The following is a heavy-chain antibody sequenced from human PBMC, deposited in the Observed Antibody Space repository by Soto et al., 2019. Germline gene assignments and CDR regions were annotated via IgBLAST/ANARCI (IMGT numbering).Heavy chain of an antibody. CDR3: ARGRGDFGDYGPFDY. D-gene: IGHD4-17*01. J-gene: IGHJ4*02. Sequence: QVQLQQWGAGLLKPSETLSLTCTVYGGSFSGYYWSWIRQPPGKGLEWIGEIYHSRSTNYSPSLKRRVTISVDTSKNKFSLKLSSVTAADTAVYYCARGRGDFGDYGPFDYWGRGTLVTVSS. V-gene: IGHV4-34*01. CDR2: IYHSRST. CDR1: GGSFSGYY.